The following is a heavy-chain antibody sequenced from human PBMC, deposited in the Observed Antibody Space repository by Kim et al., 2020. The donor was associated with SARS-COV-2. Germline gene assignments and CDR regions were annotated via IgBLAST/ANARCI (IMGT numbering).Heavy chain of an antibody. CDR2: MNPTSGTT. J-gene: IGHJ6*02. CDR3: ASVTTTHSGYDYGVIHYYYYGMDV. CDR1: GYIFTSYD. Sequence: ASVKVSCKASGYIFTSYDIHWVRQATGQGLEWMGWMNPTSGTTGYAQKFQGRVTMTRNTSINTAYMVLSSLRSDDTAVYYCASVTTTHSGYDYGVIHYYYYGMDVWGQGTTVTVSS. D-gene: IGHD5-12*01. V-gene: IGHV1-8*01.